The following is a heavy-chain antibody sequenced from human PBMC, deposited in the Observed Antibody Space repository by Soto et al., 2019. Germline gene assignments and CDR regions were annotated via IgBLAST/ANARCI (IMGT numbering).Heavy chain of an antibody. V-gene: IGHV3-9*01. CDR3: VNMMIARGAFDF. J-gene: IGHJ4*02. Sequence: PGGSLRLSCAASGFTFDNYAMHWVRQAPGKGLEWVSGISWNSNTIAYADSVKGRFTISRDNAKNTVYLQMSSLRPDDTAVYYCVNMMIARGAFDFWGQGTLVTVSS. CDR2: ISWNSNTI. D-gene: IGHD2-21*01. CDR1: GFTFDNYA.